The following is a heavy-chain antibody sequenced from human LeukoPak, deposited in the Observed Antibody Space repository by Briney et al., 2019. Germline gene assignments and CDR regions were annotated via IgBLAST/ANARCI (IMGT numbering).Heavy chain of an antibody. CDR1: GGSISSGGYS. CDR3: TRVYDSSGFFWFDP. J-gene: IGHJ5*02. D-gene: IGHD3-22*01. CDR2: IYHSGST. V-gene: IGHV4-30-2*01. Sequence: SETLSLTCAVSGGSISSGGYSWSWIRQPPGTGLEWIGYIYHSGSTYYNPSLKSRVTISVDRSKNQFSLKLSSVTAADTAVYYCTRVYDSSGFFWFDPWGQGTLVTVSS.